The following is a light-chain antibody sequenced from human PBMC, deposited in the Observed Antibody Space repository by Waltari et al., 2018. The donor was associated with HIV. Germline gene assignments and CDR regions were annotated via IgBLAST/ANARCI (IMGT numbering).Light chain of an antibody. V-gene: IGLV2-23*02. CDR2: DVS. Sequence: QSALTQHASVSGFPGQSITISCTGSSSDVGSYNYVSWYQQHPVKAPKLLLYDVSKRPSGVSNRFSVSKSVNTASLTISGLQAEDEADYYCCSYAGSNTYLFGTGTEVTVL. CDR3: CSYAGSNTYL. J-gene: IGLJ1*01. CDR1: SSDVGSYNY.